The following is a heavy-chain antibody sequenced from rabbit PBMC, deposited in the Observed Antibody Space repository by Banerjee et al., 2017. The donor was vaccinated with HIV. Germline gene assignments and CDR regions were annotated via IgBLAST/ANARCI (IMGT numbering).Heavy chain of an antibody. CDR3: ARDFGAVSFYFNL. J-gene: IGHJ4*01. CDR2: IATGSGST. V-gene: IGHV1S45*01. CDR1: GLDFSSSYW. D-gene: IGHD4-2*01. Sequence: QEQLEESGGDLVKPGASLTLTCKASGLDFSSSYWICWVRQAPGKGLELIGCIATGSGSTYYASWAKGRFTVSKTSSTTVTLQMTRLTVADTATYFCARDFGAVSFYFNLWGPGTLVTVS.